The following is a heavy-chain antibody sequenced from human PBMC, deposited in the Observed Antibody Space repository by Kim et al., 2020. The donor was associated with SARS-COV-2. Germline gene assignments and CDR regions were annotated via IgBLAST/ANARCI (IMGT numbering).Heavy chain of an antibody. CDR3: ARHDSNRGYYFDY. J-gene: IGHJ4*02. CDR2: ISGSGDRT. Sequence: GGSLRLSCAASGFTFSSYAMSWVRQAPGKGPEWVSLISGSGDRTYYADSVKGRFTISRDNSKNTLYLQMNSLRAEDTAVYYCARHDSNRGYYFDYWGQGTLVTISS. V-gene: IGHV3-23*01. CDR1: GFTFSSYA. D-gene: IGHD3-22*01.